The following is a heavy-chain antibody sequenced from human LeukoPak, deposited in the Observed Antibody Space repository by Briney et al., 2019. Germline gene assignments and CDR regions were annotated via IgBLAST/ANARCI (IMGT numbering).Heavy chain of an antibody. CDR2: INPNSGGT. V-gene: IGHV1-2*06. CDR1: GYTFTGYY. J-gene: IGHJ6*03. CDR3: ASRYCSSTSCRPNYYYYYMDV. D-gene: IGHD2-2*01. Sequence: ASVKVSCKASGYTFTGYYMHWVRRAPGQGLEWMGRINPNSGGTNYAQKFQGRVTMTRDTSISTAYMELSRLRSDDTAVYYCASRYCSSTSCRPNYYYYYMDVWGKGTTVTVSS.